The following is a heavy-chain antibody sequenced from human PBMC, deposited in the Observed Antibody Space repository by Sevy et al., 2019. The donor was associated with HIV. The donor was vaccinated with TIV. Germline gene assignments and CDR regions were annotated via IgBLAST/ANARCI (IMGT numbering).Heavy chain of an antibody. J-gene: IGHJ6*02. CDR3: ARASGGHMLDYYGMDV. CDR1: GYSMSNGYY. D-gene: IGHD2-15*01. V-gene: IGHV4-38-2*02. Sequence: SETLSLTCSVSGYSMSNGYYWGWIRQTPGKGLEWIANIYHGGTTNYNPSLESRALISIVTSKNQFSLRLTSVTAADTAMYYCARASGGHMLDYYGMDVWGQGTTVTVSS. CDR2: IYHGGTT.